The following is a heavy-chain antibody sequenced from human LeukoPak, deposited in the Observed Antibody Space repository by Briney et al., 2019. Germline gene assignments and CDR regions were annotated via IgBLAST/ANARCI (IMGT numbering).Heavy chain of an antibody. CDR3: ARHETVTMVRGVSYFDY. V-gene: IGHV4-39*01. CDR1: GGSFSGYY. Sequence: SETLSLTCAVYGGSFSGYYWGWIRQPPGKGLEWIGSIYYSGSTYYNPSLKSRVTISVDTSKNQFSLKLSSVTAADTAVYYCARHETVTMVRGVSYFDYWGQGTLVTVSS. D-gene: IGHD3-10*01. J-gene: IGHJ4*02. CDR2: IYYSGST.